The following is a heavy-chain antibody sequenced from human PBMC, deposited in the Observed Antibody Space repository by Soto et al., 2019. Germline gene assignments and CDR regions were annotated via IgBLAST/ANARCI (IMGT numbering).Heavy chain of an antibody. CDR1: GFTFSSYG. D-gene: IGHD3-9*01. Sequence: GGSLRLSCAASGFTFSSYGMHWVRQAPGKGLEWVAAIWYYGSNKYYADSVKGRFTISRDNSKNTLYLQMNSLRAEDTAVYYCARDTYYDILTGYNDYWGQGTLVTVSS. CDR3: ARDTYYDILTGYNDY. J-gene: IGHJ4*02. V-gene: IGHV3-33*01. CDR2: IWYYGSNK.